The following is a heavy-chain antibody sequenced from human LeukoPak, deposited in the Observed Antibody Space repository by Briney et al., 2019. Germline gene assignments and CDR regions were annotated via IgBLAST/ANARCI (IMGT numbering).Heavy chain of an antibody. Sequence: PSETLSLTCTVSGGSISSYYWSWIRQPPGKGLEWIGYIYYSGSTNYNPSLKSRVTISVDTSKNQFSLKLSSVTAADTAVYYCARAYSSSWFDYWGQGTLVTVSS. CDR3: ARAYSSSWFDY. V-gene: IGHV4-59*01. CDR2: IYYSGST. J-gene: IGHJ4*02. D-gene: IGHD6-13*01. CDR1: GGSISSYY.